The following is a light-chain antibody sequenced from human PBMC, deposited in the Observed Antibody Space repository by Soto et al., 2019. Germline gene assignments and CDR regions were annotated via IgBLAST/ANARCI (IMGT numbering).Light chain of an antibody. CDR3: QQYDNWPLT. Sequence: EIGMTQSPATLSVFPGERATLSCRASQSVSSNLAWYQQNPGQAPRLLIYGASTRATGIPARFSGSGSGTEFTLTVSSLQSEDFAVYYCQQYDNWPLTFGGGTKVEIK. J-gene: IGKJ4*01. V-gene: IGKV3-15*01. CDR2: GAS. CDR1: QSVSSN.